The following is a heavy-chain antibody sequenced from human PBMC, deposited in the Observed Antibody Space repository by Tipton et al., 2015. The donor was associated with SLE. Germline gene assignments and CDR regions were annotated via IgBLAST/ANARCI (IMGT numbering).Heavy chain of an antibody. CDR2: IYYSGST. V-gene: IGHV4-38-2*01. CDR3: ARRYGDYDGFDY. Sequence: TLSLTCAVSGYSISSGYYWGWIRQPPGKGLEWIGSIYYSGSTYYNPSLKSRVTISIDTSKNQFSLKLSSVTAADTAVYYCARRYGDYDGFDYWGQGTLVTVSS. CDR1: GYSISSGYY. J-gene: IGHJ4*02. D-gene: IGHD4-17*01.